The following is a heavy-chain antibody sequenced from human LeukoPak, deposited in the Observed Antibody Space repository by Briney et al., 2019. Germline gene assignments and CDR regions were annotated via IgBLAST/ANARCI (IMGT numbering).Heavy chain of an antibody. CDR1: RYTFTGYY. CDR3: ARAKNRITMVRGSLRSWFDP. V-gene: IGHV1-2*06. J-gene: IGHJ5*02. CDR2: INPNSGGT. D-gene: IGHD3-10*01. Sequence: ASVRVSCKASRYTFTGYYMHWVRQAPGQGLEWMGRINPNSGGTNYAQKFQGRVTMTRDTSISTAYMELSRLRSDDTAVYYCARAKNRITMVRGSLRSWFDPWGQGTLVTVSS.